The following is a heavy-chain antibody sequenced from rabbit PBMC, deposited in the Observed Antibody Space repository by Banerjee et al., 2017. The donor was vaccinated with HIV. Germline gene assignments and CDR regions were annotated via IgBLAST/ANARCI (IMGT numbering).Heavy chain of an antibody. CDR2: IYSAIGYT. D-gene: IGHD8-1*01. CDR1: GFSFSSGYD. V-gene: IGHV1S45*01. Sequence: EQMVESGGGLVQPEGSLTLTCKASGFSFSSGYDMCWVRQAPGKGLEWIGYIYSAIGYTYYASWAKGRFTCSKTSSTTVTLQMTSLTAADTATYFCARDSGSSFSSYGMDLWGQGTLVTVS. J-gene: IGHJ3*01. CDR3: ARDSGSSFSSYGMDL.